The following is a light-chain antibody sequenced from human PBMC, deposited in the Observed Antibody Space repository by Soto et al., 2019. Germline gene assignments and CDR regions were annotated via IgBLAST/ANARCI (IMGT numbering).Light chain of an antibody. Sequence: QSVLTQPASVSGSPGQSIAISCIGTSSDVGAYDYVSWYQQHPDRAPKLMVYEVHNRPSGVSNRFSGSKSVNTATLTISGLQPEDEADYYCASHTSSNTRVFGTETKVTVL. CDR1: SSDVGAYDY. J-gene: IGLJ1*01. CDR2: EVH. V-gene: IGLV2-14*03. CDR3: ASHTSSNTRV.